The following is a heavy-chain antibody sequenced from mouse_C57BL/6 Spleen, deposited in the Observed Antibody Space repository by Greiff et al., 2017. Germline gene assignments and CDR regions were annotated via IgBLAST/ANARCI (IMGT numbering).Heavy chain of an antibody. CDR1: GYSITSGYD. V-gene: IGHV3-1*01. Sequence: EVKVVESGPGMVKPSQSLSLTCTVTGYSITSGYDWHWIRHFPGNKLEWMGYISYSGSTNYNPSLKSRISITHDTSKNHFFLKLNSVTTEDTATYYCARGYDKDYAMDYWGQGTSVTVSS. CDR3: ARGYDKDYAMDY. J-gene: IGHJ4*01. D-gene: IGHD2-12*01. CDR2: ISYSGST.